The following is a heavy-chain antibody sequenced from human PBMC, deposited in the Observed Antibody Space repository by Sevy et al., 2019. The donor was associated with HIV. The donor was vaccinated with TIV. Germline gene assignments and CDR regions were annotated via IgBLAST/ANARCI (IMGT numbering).Heavy chain of an antibody. CDR3: ARAWAGYCSSTSCYYFDY. D-gene: IGHD2-2*01. CDR1: GFTFSSYE. V-gene: IGHV3-48*03. CDR2: NSSSGSTI. J-gene: IGHJ4*02. Sequence: GGSLRLSCAASGFTFSSYEMNWVRQAPGKGLEWVSYNSSSGSTIYYADSVKGRFTISRDNAKNSLYLQMNSLRAEDTAVYYCARAWAGYCSSTSCYYFDYWGQGTLVTVSS.